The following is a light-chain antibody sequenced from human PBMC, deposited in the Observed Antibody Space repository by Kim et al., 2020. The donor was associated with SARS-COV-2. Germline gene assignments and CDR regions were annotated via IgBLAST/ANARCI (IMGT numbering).Light chain of an antibody. J-gene: IGLJ2*01. CDR3: QSYDSSNYVV. CDR1: SGSIASNY. Sequence: KTVIISGTRSSGSIASNYVQWYQQRPGSAPTIVIHQDNQRPSGVPDRFSGSIDSSSNSASLTISGLKTEDEADYYCQSYDSSNYVVFGGGTQLTVL. CDR2: QDN. V-gene: IGLV6-57*03.